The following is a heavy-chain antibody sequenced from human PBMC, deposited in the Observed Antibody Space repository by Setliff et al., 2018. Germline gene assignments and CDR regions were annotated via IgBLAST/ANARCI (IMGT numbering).Heavy chain of an antibody. Sequence: SETLSLTCTVSGGSISTNSYYWGWISQPPGKGLEWIGNIYFGGNTYFNPSFKSRVTMSIDTSNSQFSLKLSSVTAADTAIYYCARDASASDGRNAFDIWGQGTMVTVSS. CDR1: GGSISTNSYY. CDR2: IYFGGNT. J-gene: IGHJ3*02. V-gene: IGHV4-39*07. CDR3: ARDASASDGRNAFDI. D-gene: IGHD1-26*01.